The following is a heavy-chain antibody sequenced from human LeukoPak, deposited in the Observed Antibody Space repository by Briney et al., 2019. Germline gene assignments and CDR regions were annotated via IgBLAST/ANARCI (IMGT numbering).Heavy chain of an antibody. CDR3: ARGWYDWYYYYYYYMDV. J-gene: IGHJ6*03. CDR2: INPNSGGT. CDR1: GYTFTGYY. D-gene: IGHD2-15*01. Sequence: GASVKVSCKASGYTFTGYYMHWVRQAPGQGLEWMGWINPNSGGTNYAQKFQGRVTMTRDTSISTAYMELSRLRSDDTAVYYCARGWYDWYYYYYYYMDVWGKGTTVTVSS. V-gene: IGHV1-2*02.